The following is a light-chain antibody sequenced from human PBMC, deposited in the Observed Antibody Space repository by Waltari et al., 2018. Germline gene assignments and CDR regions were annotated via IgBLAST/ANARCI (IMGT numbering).Light chain of an antibody. J-gene: IGLJ3*02. CDR2: RNN. CDR3: AAWDDSLSGPV. V-gene: IGLV1-47*01. CDR1: TSNIGNNY. Sequence: QSVLTQPPSASGTPGQRGTISCSGSTSNIGNNYLYWYQQLPGTAPKLLIFRNNQRPSGVPDRFSGSKSGTSASLAISGLRSEDEADYYCAAWDDSLSGPVFGGGTKLTVL.